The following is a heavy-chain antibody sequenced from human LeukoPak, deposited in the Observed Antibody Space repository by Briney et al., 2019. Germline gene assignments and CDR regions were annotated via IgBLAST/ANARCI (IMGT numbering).Heavy chain of an antibody. CDR3: ARDREMATMSFDY. D-gene: IGHD5-24*01. V-gene: IGHV1-2*02. Sequence: AASVKVSCKASGYTFSDYFIHWVRQAPGQGLEWMGWINPKNGGTNYAQKFQGRVTMTRDTSISTAYMELRRLRSDDTAVYYCARDREMATMSFDYWGQGTLVTVSS. CDR1: GYTFSDYF. CDR2: INPKNGGT. J-gene: IGHJ4*02.